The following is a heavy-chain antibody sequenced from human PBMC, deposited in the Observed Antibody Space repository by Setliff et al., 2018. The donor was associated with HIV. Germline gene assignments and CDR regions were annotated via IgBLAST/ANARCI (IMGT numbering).Heavy chain of an antibody. CDR1: GFNIDDYA. Sequence: GESLKISCTASGFNIDDYAMNWFRQAPGRGLEWVGLVRGIAYGGTTEYAASVRGRFTISRDDSKNIAYLQMNSLKTEDTAVYFCTRDGGGDYGVYAPDYWGQGTLVTVSS. CDR2: VRGIAYGGTT. D-gene: IGHD4-17*01. J-gene: IGHJ4*02. CDR3: TRDGGGDYGVYAPDY. V-gene: IGHV3-49*03.